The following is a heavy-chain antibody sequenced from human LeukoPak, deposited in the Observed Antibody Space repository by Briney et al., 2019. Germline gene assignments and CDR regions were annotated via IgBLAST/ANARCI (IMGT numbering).Heavy chain of an antibody. CDR2: MNPNSGNT. CDR3: AGGPIPSISGDSNTFDY. J-gene: IGHJ4*02. CDR1: GYTFTSYD. Sequence: ASVKVSCKASGYTFTSYDINWVRQATGQGLEWMGWMNPNSGNTGYAQKFQGRVTMTRNTSISTAYMELSSLRSEDTAVYYCAGGPIPSISGDSNTFDYWGQGTLVTVSS. V-gene: IGHV1-8*01. D-gene: IGHD2-21*02.